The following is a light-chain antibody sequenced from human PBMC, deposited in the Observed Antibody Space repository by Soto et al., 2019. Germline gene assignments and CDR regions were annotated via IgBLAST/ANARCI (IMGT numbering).Light chain of an antibody. CDR3: QQSYNAPFN. J-gene: IGKJ3*01. Sequence: IQMTQSPTSLSASVGDRITITCRASQTIARYLNWFQQKSGQPPKLLVYAASTLRHGVPSRFSASGSGSDFTLTINSLQPEDLATYYCQQSYNAPFNFGPGTKVDIK. CDR1: QTIARY. V-gene: IGKV1-39*01. CDR2: AAS.